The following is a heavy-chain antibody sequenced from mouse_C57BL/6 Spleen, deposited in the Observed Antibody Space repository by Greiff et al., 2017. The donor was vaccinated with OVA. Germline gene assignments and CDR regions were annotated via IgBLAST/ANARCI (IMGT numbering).Heavy chain of an antibody. D-gene: IGHD1-1*01. CDR1: GYAFSSSW. J-gene: IGHJ2*01. CDR3: ARSVYYGSSYVDY. V-gene: IGHV1-82*01. CDR2: IYPGDGDT. Sequence: VQLQQSGPELVKPGASVKISCKASGYAFSSSWMNWVKQRPGKGLEWIGRIYPGDGDTNYNGKFKGKATLTADKSSSTAYMQLSSLTSEDSAVYFCARSVYYGSSYVDYWGQGTTLTVSS.